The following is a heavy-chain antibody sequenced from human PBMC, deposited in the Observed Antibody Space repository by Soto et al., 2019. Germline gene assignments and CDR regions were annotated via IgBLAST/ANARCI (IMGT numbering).Heavy chain of an antibody. CDR2: IKQDGSEK. Sequence: PGGSLRLSCAASGFTFSSYWMSWVRQAPGKGLEWVANIKQDGSEKYYVDSVKGRFTISRDNAKNSLYLQMNSLRAEDTAVYYCERDLSYYLFDYWGQGTLVTVSS. CDR1: GFTFSSYW. J-gene: IGHJ4*02. D-gene: IGHD1-26*01. CDR3: ERDLSYYLFDY. V-gene: IGHV3-7*01.